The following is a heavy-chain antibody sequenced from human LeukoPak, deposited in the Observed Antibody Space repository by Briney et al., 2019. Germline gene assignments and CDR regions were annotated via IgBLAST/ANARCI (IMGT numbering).Heavy chain of an antibody. CDR1: GFTFSSYA. Sequence: GGSLRLSCVASGFTFSSYAMSWVRQAPGKGLEWVSGISGSGGSTYYADSVKGRFTISRDNSKNTLYLQMNSLRAEDTAVYYCARDPSVWGYAFDIWGQGTMVTVSS. D-gene: IGHD7-27*01. V-gene: IGHV3-23*01. CDR2: ISGSGGST. CDR3: ARDPSVWGYAFDI. J-gene: IGHJ3*02.